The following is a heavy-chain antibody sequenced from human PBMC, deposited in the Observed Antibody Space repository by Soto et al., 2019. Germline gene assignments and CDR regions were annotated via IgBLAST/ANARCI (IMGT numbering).Heavy chain of an antibody. CDR2: ISWNSGSI. CDR1: GFTFDDYA. Sequence: DVQLVESGGGLVQPGRSLRLSCAASGFTFDDYAMHWVRQAPGKGLEWVSGISWNSGSIGYADSVKGRFTISRDNAKNSLYLQMNSLRAEDTALYYCAKDRGCSGGSCYSIILDYWGQGTLVTVSS. V-gene: IGHV3-9*01. CDR3: AKDRGCSGGSCYSIILDY. J-gene: IGHJ4*02. D-gene: IGHD2-15*01.